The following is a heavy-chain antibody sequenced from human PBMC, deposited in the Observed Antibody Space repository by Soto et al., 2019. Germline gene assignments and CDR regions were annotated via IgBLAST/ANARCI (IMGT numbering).Heavy chain of an antibody. CDR3: ARGDSTXCSNGVCSFFYNHDMDV. CDR1: GYSFTDYH. V-gene: IGHV1-2*04. CDR2: INPKSGGT. Sequence: GASVKVSCKASGYSFTDYHIHWVRQAPGQGLEWLGRINPKSGGTSTAQKFQGWVTMTTDTSISTASMELTRLTSDDTAIYYCARGDSTXCSNGVCSFFYNHDMDVWGQGTTVTVSS. D-gene: IGHD2-8*01. J-gene: IGHJ6*02.